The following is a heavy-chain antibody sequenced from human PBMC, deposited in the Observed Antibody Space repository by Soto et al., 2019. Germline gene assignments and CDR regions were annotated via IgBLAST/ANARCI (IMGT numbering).Heavy chain of an antibody. D-gene: IGHD3-10*01. CDR3: ARAVTMVRGATVYFDY. J-gene: IGHJ4*02. CDR1: GGTFSSYA. CDR2: IIPIFGTA. Sequence: QVQLVQSGAEVKKPGSSVKVSCKASGGTFSSYAISWVRQAPGQGLEWMGGIIPIFGTANYAQKFQGRVTITADKSTSTACMELSSLRSEDTAVYYCARAVTMVRGATVYFDYWGQGTLVTVSS. V-gene: IGHV1-69*06.